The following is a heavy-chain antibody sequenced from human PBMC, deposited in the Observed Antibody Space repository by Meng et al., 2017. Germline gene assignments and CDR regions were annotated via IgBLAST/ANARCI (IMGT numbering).Heavy chain of an antibody. J-gene: IGHJ4*02. Sequence: QGQLVQSGAGVKKHGASGMVSCKAPGYLFTGYYIHWVRQAPGQGLEWMGQINPNSGVTNFAQRFQGRVTMTRDTSISTAYMELSRLTSDDTAVYYCAREIASRGNHARWGQGTLVTVSS. CDR3: AREIASRGNHAR. CDR2: INPNSGVT. D-gene: IGHD4-23*01. CDR1: GYLFTGYY. V-gene: IGHV1-2*06.